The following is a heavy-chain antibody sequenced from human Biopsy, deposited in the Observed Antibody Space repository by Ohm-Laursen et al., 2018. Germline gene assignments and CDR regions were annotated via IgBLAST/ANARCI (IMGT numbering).Heavy chain of an antibody. V-gene: IGHV4-61*01. J-gene: IGHJ4*02. CDR2: IYSGGNT. D-gene: IGHD6-19*01. Sequence: SQTLSLTCTVSGDSLTSGPENWSWIRQSPGQGLEYIGFIYSGGNTNYNPSLKNRVTMSVDTSKNQFYLKLYSVTAADTAVYYCARGRRTSGWPYFDNWGQGALVIVS. CDR1: GDSLTSGPEN. CDR3: ARGRRTSGWPYFDN.